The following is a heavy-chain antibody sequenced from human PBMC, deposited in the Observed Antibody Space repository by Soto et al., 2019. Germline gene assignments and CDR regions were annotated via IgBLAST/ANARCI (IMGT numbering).Heavy chain of an antibody. CDR1: GGTFSSYA. D-gene: IGHD3-9*01. J-gene: IGHJ4*02. CDR2: IIPIFGTA. CDR3: ARGPDDILTGSPVLFDY. V-gene: IGHV1-69*13. Sequence: GASVKVSCKASGGTFSSYAISWVRQAPGQRLEWMGGIIPIFGTANYAQKFQGRVTITADESTSTAYMELSSLRSEDTAVYYCARGPDDILTGSPVLFDYWGQGTLVTVSS.